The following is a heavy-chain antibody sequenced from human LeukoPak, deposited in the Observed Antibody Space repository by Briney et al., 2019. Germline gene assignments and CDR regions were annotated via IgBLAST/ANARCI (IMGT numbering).Heavy chain of an antibody. D-gene: IGHD3-3*01. CDR2: ISGSGGST. CDR3: AKGMLRFLEWLSAFDI. Sequence: GGSLRLSCAASGFTFSSYAMSWVRQAPGKGLEWVSAISGSGGSTYYADSVKGRFTISRDNSKNTLYLQMNSLRAEDTAVYYCAKGMLRFLEWLSAFDIWGQGTMVTVSS. J-gene: IGHJ3*02. CDR1: GFTFSSYA. V-gene: IGHV3-23*01.